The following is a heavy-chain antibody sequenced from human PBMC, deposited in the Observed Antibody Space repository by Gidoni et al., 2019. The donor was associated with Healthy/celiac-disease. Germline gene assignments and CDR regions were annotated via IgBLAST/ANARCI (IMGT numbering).Heavy chain of an antibody. V-gene: IGHV4-31*03. Sequence: QVQLQESGPGLVKPSQTLSLPCPVSGVSIRSGGYYWSWIRQHPGKGLEWIGYIYYSGSTYYNPSLKSRVTISVDTSKNQFSLKLSSVTAADTAVYYCARDGTGAAAGLPGYWGQGTLVTVSS. J-gene: IGHJ4*02. D-gene: IGHD6-13*01. CDR2: IYYSGST. CDR1: GVSIRSGGYY. CDR3: ARDGTGAAAGLPGY.